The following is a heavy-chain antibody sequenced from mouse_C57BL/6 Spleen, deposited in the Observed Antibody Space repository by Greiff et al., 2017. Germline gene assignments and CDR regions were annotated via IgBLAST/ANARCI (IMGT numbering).Heavy chain of an antibody. CDR3: V. V-gene: IGHV1-82*01. CDR1: GYAFSGSW. Sequence: QVQLQESGPELVKPGASVKISCKASGYAFSGSWMNWVKQRPGKGLEWIGRIYPGDGVTTYNRKFKGKDTLTADKSSSTAYFGARPDYYGRGYWYFDVWGTGTTVTVSS. D-gene: IGHD1-1*01. CDR2: IYPGDGVT. J-gene: IGHJ1*03.